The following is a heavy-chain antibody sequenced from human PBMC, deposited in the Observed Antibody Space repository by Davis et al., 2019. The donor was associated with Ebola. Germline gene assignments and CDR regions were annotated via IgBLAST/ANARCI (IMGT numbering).Heavy chain of an antibody. CDR3: ARDGIAAALVDYYYYGMDV. Sequence: AASVKVSCKASGYTFTSYYMHWVRQAPGQGLEWMGIINPSGGSTSYAQKFQGRVTMTRDTSTSTVYMELSSLRSDDTAVYYCARDGIAAALVDYYYYGMDVWGQGTTVTVSS. D-gene: IGHD6-13*01. CDR1: GYTFTSYY. J-gene: IGHJ6*02. V-gene: IGHV1-46*01. CDR2: INPSGGST.